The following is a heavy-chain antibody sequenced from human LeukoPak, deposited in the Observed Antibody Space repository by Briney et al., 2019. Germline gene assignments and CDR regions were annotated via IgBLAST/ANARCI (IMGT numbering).Heavy chain of an antibody. CDR3: AKDYNYDFWSGYYLYYFDY. CDR2: ISGSGGST. Sequence: PGGSLRLSCAASGFTFSSYAMSWVRQAPGKGLEWVSAISGSGGSTYYADSVKGRFTISRDNSKNTLYLQMNSLRAEDTAVYYCAKDYNYDFWSGYYLYYFDYWGQGTLVTVSS. J-gene: IGHJ4*02. D-gene: IGHD3-3*01. V-gene: IGHV3-23*01. CDR1: GFTFSSYA.